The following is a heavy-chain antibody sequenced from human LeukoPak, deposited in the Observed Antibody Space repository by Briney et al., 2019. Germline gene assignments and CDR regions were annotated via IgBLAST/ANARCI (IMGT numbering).Heavy chain of an antibody. CDR2: IWYDGSKK. CDR1: GFTFRTYG. D-gene: IGHD2-2*01. V-gene: IGHV3-33*01. J-gene: IGHJ4*02. CDR3: ARKYCSTTSCLFDN. Sequence: GGSLRLSCVASGFTFRTYGTYWVRQAPGKGLEWVAVIWYDGSKKYYAESVKGRFTISRDNAKNSLYLQMNSLRAEDTAVYYCARKYCSTTSCLFDNWGQGTLVTVSS.